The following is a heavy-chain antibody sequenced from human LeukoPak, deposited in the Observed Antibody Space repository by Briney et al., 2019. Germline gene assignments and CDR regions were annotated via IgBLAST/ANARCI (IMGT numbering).Heavy chain of an antibody. D-gene: IGHD6-19*01. J-gene: IGHJ4*02. CDR1: GFTFSSYG. V-gene: IGHV3-23*01. CDR3: AKGSRDSSGWYRDY. Sequence: GGSLRLSCAASGFTFSSYGMHWVRQAPGKGLEWVSEISGSGGSTYYADSVKGRFTISRDNSKNTLYLQMNSLRAEDTAVYYCAKGSRDSSGWYRDYWGQGTLVTVSS. CDR2: ISGSGGST.